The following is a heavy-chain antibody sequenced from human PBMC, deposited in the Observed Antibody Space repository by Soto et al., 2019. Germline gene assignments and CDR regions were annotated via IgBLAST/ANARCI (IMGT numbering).Heavy chain of an antibody. D-gene: IGHD5-18*01. CDR3: ARDHPHSYGVYYFDY. J-gene: IGHJ4*02. CDR2: IYSSGST. CDR1: GGSISNYY. Sequence: SETLSLTCTVSGGSISNYYGSWIRQPPGKGLEWIGYIYSSGSTHYNPSLQSRVTISADTSKNQVSLKVRSVTAADTAVYYCARDHPHSYGVYYFDYWGQGTPVTVSS. V-gene: IGHV4-59*01.